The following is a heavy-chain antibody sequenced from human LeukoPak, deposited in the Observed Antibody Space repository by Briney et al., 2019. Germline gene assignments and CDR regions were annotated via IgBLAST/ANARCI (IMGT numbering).Heavy chain of an antibody. D-gene: IGHD2-2*01. CDR1: GGSIGSYY. V-gene: IGHV4-59*01. Sequence: SETLSLTCTVSGGSIGSYYWNWIRQAPGKGLEWIGYIHYSGSTNHNSSLKSRVTISVDTSKNQYSLKLNSVTAADTAVYYCARSRSTSRHWYFDLWGRGTLVTVSS. CDR2: IHYSGST. J-gene: IGHJ2*01. CDR3: ARSRSTSRHWYFDL.